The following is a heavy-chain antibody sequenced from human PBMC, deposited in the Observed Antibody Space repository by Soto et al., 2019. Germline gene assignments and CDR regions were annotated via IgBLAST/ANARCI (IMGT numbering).Heavy chain of an antibody. CDR1: GFTFSHYW. Sequence: EVQLVESGGGLVQPGGSLRLSCVASGFTFSHYWMHWVREAPGKGLLWVSRITSDGSNTAYADSVKGRFTISRDNAKNTLYLQLNSLRAEDTAIYYCASILWGSVSTDYWGQGILVTVSS. D-gene: IGHD2-21*01. CDR2: ITSDGSNT. V-gene: IGHV3-74*01. CDR3: ASILWGSVSTDY. J-gene: IGHJ4*02.